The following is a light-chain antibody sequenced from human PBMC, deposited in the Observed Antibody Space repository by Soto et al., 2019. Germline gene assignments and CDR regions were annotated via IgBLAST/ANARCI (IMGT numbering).Light chain of an antibody. CDR1: QSISSW. CDR3: QQYNSYWT. J-gene: IGKJ1*01. CDR2: DAS. Sequence: DIQMTQSPSTLSASVGDRDTITGRASQSISSWLAWYQQKPGKAPKLLIYDASSLESGVPSRFSGSGSGTEFTLTISSLQPDDFATYYCQQYNSYWTFGQGTKVEIK. V-gene: IGKV1-5*01.